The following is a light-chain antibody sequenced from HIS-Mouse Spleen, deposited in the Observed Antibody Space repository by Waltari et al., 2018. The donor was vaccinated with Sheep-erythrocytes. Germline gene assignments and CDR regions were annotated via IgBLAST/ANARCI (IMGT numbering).Light chain of an antibody. J-gene: IGKJ4*01. CDR2: EVS. CDR1: QSLLHSDGKTY. Sequence: DIVMTQTPLSLSVTPGQPASISCKSSQSLLHSDGKTYLYWYLQKPGQSQQLLIYEVSNRFSGVPDRFSGSGSGTDFTLTISSLQPEDFATYYCQQSYSTPPTFGGGTKVEIK. V-gene: IGKV2D-29*02. CDR3: QQSYSTPPT.